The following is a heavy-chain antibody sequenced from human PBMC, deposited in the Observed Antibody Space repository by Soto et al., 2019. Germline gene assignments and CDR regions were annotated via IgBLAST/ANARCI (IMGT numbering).Heavy chain of an antibody. CDR2: ISSSGSTI. CDR3: ARDDCISTSCYVGVWYYYYYGMDV. Sequence: QVQLVESGGGLVKPGGSLRLSCAASGFTFSDYYMSWIRQAPGKGLEWVSYISSSGSTIYYADSVKGRFTISRDNAKNSLYLQMNSLRAEDTAVYYCARDDCISTSCYVGVWYYYYYGMDVWGQGTTVTVSS. J-gene: IGHJ6*02. D-gene: IGHD2-2*01. CDR1: GFTFSDYY. V-gene: IGHV3-11*01.